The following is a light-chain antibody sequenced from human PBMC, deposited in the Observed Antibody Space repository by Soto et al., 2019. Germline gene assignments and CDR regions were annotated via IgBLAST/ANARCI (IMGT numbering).Light chain of an antibody. V-gene: IGLV1-40*01. CDR3: QSYDSSLSALYV. CDR1: SSNIGAGYD. Sequence: QSVLTQPPSVFGAPGQRVTISCTGSSSNIGAGYDVHWYQQLPGTAPKLLIYGNSNRPSGVPDRFSGSKSGTSASLAITGLQAEDEADYYCQSYDSSLSALYVFGTGTKVTV. CDR2: GNS. J-gene: IGLJ1*01.